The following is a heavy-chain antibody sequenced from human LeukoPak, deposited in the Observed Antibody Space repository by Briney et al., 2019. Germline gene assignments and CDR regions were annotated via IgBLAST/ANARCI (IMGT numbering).Heavy chain of an antibody. V-gene: IGHV4-34*01. CDR2: INHSGST. CDR3: AREDSGSYDY. Sequence: SETLSLTCAVYGGSFSGYYWSWIRQPPGKGLEWIGEINHSGSTNYNPSLKSRVTISVDTSKNQFSLKLSSVTAADTAVYCCAREDSGSYDYWGQGTLVTVSS. CDR1: GGSFSGYY. D-gene: IGHD1-26*01. J-gene: IGHJ4*02.